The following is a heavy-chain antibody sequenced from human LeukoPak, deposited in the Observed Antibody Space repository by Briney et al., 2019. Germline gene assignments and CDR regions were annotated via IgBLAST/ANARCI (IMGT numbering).Heavy chain of an antibody. J-gene: IGHJ6*03. V-gene: IGHV4-34*01. CDR1: GGSFSGYY. Sequence: SETLSLTCAVYGGSFSGYYWSWIRQPPGKGLEWIGEINHSGSTNYSPSLKSRVTISVDTSKNQFSLKLSSVTAADTAVYYCARSLAARHYYYYYMDVWGKGTTVTVSS. D-gene: IGHD6-6*01. CDR3: ARSLAARHYYYYYMDV. CDR2: INHSGST.